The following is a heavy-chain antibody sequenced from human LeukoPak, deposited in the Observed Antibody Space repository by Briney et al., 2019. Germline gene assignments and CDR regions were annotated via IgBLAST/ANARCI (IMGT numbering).Heavy chain of an antibody. CDR1: GFTFSSYA. V-gene: IGHV3-23*01. CDR2: ISGSGGST. CDR3: ASSLTVASGSQWGDYFDY. Sequence: GGSLRLSCAASGFTFSSYAMSWVRQAPGKGLEWVSAISGSGGSTYYADSVKGRLTISRDNSKNTLYLQMNSLRAEDTAVYYCASSLTVASGSQWGDYFDYWGQGTLVSVSS. J-gene: IGHJ4*02. D-gene: IGHD1-26*01.